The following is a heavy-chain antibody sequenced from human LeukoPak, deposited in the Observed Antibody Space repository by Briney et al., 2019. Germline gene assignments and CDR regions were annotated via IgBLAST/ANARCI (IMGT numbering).Heavy chain of an antibody. J-gene: IGHJ4*02. V-gene: IGHV4-4*02. D-gene: IGHD1-26*01. CDR1: GGSISSSNW. Sequence: SETLSLTCAVSGGSISSSNWWSWVRQPPGKGLEWIGEIYHSGSTNYNPSLKSRVTISVDKSKNQFSLKLSSVTAADTAVYYCARVGWELTYYFDYWGQGTLVTVSS. CDR2: IYHSGST. CDR3: ARVGWELTYYFDY.